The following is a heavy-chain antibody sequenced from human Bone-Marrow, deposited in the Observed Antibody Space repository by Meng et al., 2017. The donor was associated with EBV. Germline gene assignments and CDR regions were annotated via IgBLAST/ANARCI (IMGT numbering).Heavy chain of an antibody. V-gene: IGHV4-39*07. Sequence: QLQLQGSGPGLGKPSEPLSLICTVSGGSISTPNYYWGWIRQPPGKGLEWIGTFYSVATTFYNPSLKSRLTISVDTSKNQFSLRLNSVTAADTAVYYCVRGYDYGDYVDFWGQGTLVTVSS. CDR1: GGSISTPNYY. CDR3: VRGYDYGDYVDF. J-gene: IGHJ4*02. D-gene: IGHD4-17*01. CDR2: FYSVATT.